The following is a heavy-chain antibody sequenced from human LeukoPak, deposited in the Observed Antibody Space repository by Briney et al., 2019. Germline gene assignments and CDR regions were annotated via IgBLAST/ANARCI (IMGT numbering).Heavy chain of an antibody. V-gene: IGHV4-4*02. Sequence: PSGTLPLTCAVSGGSISSSNWWSWVRQPPGKGLEWIGEIYHSGSTNYNPSLKSRVTISVDKSKNQFSLKLSSVTAADTAVYYCARLGTLTDFWSGYFDYWGQGTLVTVSS. J-gene: IGHJ4*02. CDR1: GGSISSSNW. CDR3: ARLGTLTDFWSGYFDY. CDR2: IYHSGST. D-gene: IGHD3-3*01.